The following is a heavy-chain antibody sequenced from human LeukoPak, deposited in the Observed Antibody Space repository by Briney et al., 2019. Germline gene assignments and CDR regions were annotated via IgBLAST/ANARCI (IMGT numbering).Heavy chain of an antibody. V-gene: IGHV3-33*01. Sequence: GGSLRLSCAASGFTFSSYGMHWARQAPGKGLEWVAVIWYDESKKYHADSVKGRFTISRDVSKNTLYLQMNSLRAEDTAVYYCARDGGIGLDYWGQGTLVTVSS. D-gene: IGHD3-3*01. J-gene: IGHJ4*02. CDR3: ARDGGIGLDY. CDR2: IWYDESKK. CDR1: GFTFSSYG.